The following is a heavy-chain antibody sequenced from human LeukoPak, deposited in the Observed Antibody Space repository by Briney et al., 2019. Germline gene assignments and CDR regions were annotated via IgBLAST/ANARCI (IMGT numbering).Heavy chain of an antibody. V-gene: IGHV4-39*07. J-gene: IGHJ6*03. CDR1: GGSISSSSYY. D-gene: IGHD1-26*01. Sequence: SETLSLTCTVSGGSISSSSYYWGWIRQPPGKGLEWIGSIYYSGSTYYNPSLKSRVTISVDTSKNQFSLKLSPVTAADTAVYYCARDGSYHYYYMDVWGKGTTVTVSS. CDR2: IYYSGST. CDR3: ARDGSYHYYYMDV.